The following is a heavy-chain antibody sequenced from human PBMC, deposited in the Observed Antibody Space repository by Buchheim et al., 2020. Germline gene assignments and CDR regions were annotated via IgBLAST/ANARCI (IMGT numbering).Heavy chain of an antibody. CDR3: ARFGFSSSSLFYYYYGMDV. V-gene: IGHV1-8*01. Sequence: QVQLVQSGAEVKKPGASVKVSCKASGYTFTSYDINWVRQATGQGLEWMGWMNPNSGNTGYAQKFQGRVAMTRNTSISTAYMELSSLRSEDTAVYYCARFGFSSSSLFYYYYGMDVWGQGTT. CDR2: MNPNSGNT. D-gene: IGHD6-6*01. CDR1: GYTFTSYD. J-gene: IGHJ6*02.